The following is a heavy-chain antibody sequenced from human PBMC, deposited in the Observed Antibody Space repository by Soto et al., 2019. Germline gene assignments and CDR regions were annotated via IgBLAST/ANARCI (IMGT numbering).Heavy chain of an antibody. V-gene: IGHV6-1*01. Sequence: SQTLSLTCAISGDSVSSNSAAWNWIRQSPSRGLEWPGRTYYRSKWYNDYAVSVKSRITINPDTSKNQFSLQLNSVTPEDTAVYYCARDFFSGFGDFEPFDPWGQGTLVTVSS. D-gene: IGHD3-10*01. CDR2: TYYRSKWYN. J-gene: IGHJ5*02. CDR3: ARDFFSGFGDFEPFDP. CDR1: GDSVSSNSAA.